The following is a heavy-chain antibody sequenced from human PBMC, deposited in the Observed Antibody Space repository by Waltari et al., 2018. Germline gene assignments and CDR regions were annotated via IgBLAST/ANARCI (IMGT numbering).Heavy chain of an antibody. CDR2: IIPILGIA. CDR1: GGTFSSYA. D-gene: IGHD2-21*02. V-gene: IGHV1-69*04. J-gene: IGHJ6*02. Sequence: QVQLVQSGAEVKKPGSSVKVSCKASGGTFSSYAISWLRQAPGQGLAWMGRIIPILGIANYAQKFQGRVTITADKSTSTAYMELSSLRSEDTAVYYCARAYCGGDCYSGITWGGYYYYYGMDVWGQGTTVTVSS. CDR3: ARAYCGGDCYSGITWGGYYYYYGMDV.